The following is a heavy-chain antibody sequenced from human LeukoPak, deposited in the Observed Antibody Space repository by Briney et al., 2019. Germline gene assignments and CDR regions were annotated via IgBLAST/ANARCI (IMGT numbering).Heavy chain of an antibody. J-gene: IGHJ5*02. CDR2: ICSSGCT. V-gene: IGHV4-4*07. Sequence: PSETLSLTCTVSGGSVSSYCWIWIRQPAGKGLEWIGRICSSGCTIYNPSLNSRVTMSLDMSNNHFSLELTSVTAADTAVYYCARDRASDGSDQLDPWGQGTLVTVSS. CDR1: GGSVSSYC. CDR3: ARDRASDGSDQLDP. D-gene: IGHD3-10*01.